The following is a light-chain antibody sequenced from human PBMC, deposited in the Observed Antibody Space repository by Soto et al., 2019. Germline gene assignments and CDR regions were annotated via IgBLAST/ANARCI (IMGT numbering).Light chain of an antibody. CDR3: QQYDNLLT. V-gene: IGKV1-8*01. CDR1: QGISSY. J-gene: IGKJ4*01. CDR2: AAS. Sequence: AIRMTQSPSSFSASTGDRVTITCRASQGISSYLAWYQQKPGKAPKLLIYAASTLQSGVPSRFSGSGSGTDFTFTISSLQPEDIATYYCQQYDNLLTFGGGTKVDIK.